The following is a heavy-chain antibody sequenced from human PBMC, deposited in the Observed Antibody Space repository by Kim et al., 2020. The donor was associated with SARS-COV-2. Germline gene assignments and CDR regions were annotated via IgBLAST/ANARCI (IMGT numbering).Heavy chain of an antibody. CDR3: AREAEWQLLLGNWFDP. CDR2: IIPIFGTA. CDR1: GGTFSSYA. J-gene: IGHJ5*02. Sequence: SVKVSCKASGGTFSSYAISWVRQAPGQGLEWMGGIIPIFGTANYAQKFQGRVTITADESTSTAYMELSSLRSEDTAVYYCAREAEWQLLLGNWFDPWGQGTLVTVSS. D-gene: IGHD1-26*01. V-gene: IGHV1-69*13.